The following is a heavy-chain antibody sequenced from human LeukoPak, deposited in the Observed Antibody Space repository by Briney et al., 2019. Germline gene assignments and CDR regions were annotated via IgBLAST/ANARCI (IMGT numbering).Heavy chain of an antibody. D-gene: IGHD6-19*01. Sequence: GGSLRLSCVASGFTFSDYWMSWVRQPPGKGLEWVATIKQDGSEEYYMDSVKGRFIISRDNAENSLYLQMNSLRAEDTAVYYCATLTRPHYSSGWPNDAFGIWGQGTMVTVSS. CDR1: GFTFSDYW. J-gene: IGHJ3*02. CDR3: ATLTRPHYSSGWPNDAFGI. V-gene: IGHV3-7*01. CDR2: IKQDGSEE.